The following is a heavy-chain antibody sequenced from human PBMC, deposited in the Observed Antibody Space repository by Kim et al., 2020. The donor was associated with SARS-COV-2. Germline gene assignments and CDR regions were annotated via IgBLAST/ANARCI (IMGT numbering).Heavy chain of an antibody. V-gene: IGHV4-59*11. Sequence: SETLSLTCTVSGGSISSHYWSWIRQPSGKGLEWIGYMYHSGSTNYNPSLKSRVTMSVDTSKNQLSLRLSSVTAADTAVYYCARVGTSGYPYYFDYWGQGT. J-gene: IGHJ4*02. CDR3: ARVGTSGYPYYFDY. CDR2: MYHSGST. D-gene: IGHD3-22*01. CDR1: GGSISSHY.